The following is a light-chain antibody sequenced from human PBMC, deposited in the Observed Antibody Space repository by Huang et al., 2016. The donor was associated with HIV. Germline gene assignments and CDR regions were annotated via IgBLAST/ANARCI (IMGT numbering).Light chain of an antibody. V-gene: IGKV3-11*01. CDR2: SAS. CDR3: QQFNNWPIT. J-gene: IGKJ5*01. Sequence: EVVLTQSPATLSLSPGERATLSFRASQSISTYLAWYQQKPGQTPRLLIYSASNRATGTPARFIASGSGTDFTLTISSLEPEDFAVYYCQQFNNWPITFGQGTRLEIK. CDR1: QSISTY.